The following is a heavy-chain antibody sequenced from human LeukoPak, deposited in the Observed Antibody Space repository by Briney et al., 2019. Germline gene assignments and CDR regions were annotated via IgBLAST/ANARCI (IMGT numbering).Heavy chain of an antibody. CDR2: ISYDGSNK. CDR1: GFTFSSYA. Sequence: PGGSLRLSCAASGFTFSSYAMHWVRQAPGKGLEWVAVISYDGSNKYYADSVEGRFTISRDNSKNTLYLQMNSLRVEDTAVYYCARDRVGGFDPWGQGALVTVSS. V-gene: IGHV3-30*04. CDR3: ARDRVGGFDP. D-gene: IGHD1-26*01. J-gene: IGHJ5*02.